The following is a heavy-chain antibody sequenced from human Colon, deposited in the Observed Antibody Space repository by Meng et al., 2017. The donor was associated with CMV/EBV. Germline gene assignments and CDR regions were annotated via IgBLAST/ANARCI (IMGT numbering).Heavy chain of an antibody. CDR2: IQFTGIT. V-gene: IGHV4-30-4*01. Sequence: SETLSLTCNVSGGSISSGDYYWSWIRQPPGKGLEWIGYIQFTGITYYNPSLKSRVTISIDTSMSQFSPKLNSVTAADTAVYYCARDFRPFWSTYYDWFDPWGQGTLVTVSS. J-gene: IGHJ5*02. CDR3: ARDFRPFWSTYYDWFDP. D-gene: IGHD3-3*01. CDR1: GGSISSGDYY.